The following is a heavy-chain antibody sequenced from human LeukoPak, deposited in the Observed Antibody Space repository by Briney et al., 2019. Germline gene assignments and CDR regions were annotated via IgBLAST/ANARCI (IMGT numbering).Heavy chain of an antibody. D-gene: IGHD5-12*01. CDR1: GFTFSSYG. V-gene: IGHV3-33*06. Sequence: GGSLRLSCAASGFTFSSYGMLWVRQAPGKGLEWVAVIWYDGSNKYYADSVKGRFTISRDNSKNTLYLQMNSLRAEDTAVYYCAKDYSGYDLFDYWGQGTLVTVSS. J-gene: IGHJ4*02. CDR3: AKDYSGYDLFDY. CDR2: IWYDGSNK.